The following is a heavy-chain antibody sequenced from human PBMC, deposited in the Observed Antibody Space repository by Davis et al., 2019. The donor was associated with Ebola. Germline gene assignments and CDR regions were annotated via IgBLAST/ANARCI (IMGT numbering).Heavy chain of an antibody. J-gene: IGHJ4*02. V-gene: IGHV2-5*02. Sequence: SGPTLAKPPQTLTLPCPFSGFSLSTRGVGVGWIRQPPGKALEWLALIYWDDDKRYSPSLKSRLTITKDTSKNQVVLTMTNMDPVDTATYYCARIRVGRVGYNYVLYYFDYWGQGTLVTVSS. CDR3: ARIRVGRVGYNYVLYYFDY. D-gene: IGHD5-24*01. CDR1: GFSLSTRGVG. CDR2: IYWDDDK.